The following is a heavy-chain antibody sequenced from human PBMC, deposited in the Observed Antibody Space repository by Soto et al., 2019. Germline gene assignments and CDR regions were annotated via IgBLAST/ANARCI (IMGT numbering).Heavy chain of an antibody. CDR3: ARGLSEDGFDP. CDR1: GGSFSGYY. Sequence: SETLSLTCAVYGGSFSGYYWSWIRQPPGKGLEWIGEINHSGSTNYNPSLKSRVTISVDTSKNQFSLKLSSVTAADTAVYYCARGLSEDGFDPWGQGTLVTVSS. D-gene: IGHD3-10*01. CDR2: INHSGST. V-gene: IGHV4-34*01. J-gene: IGHJ5*02.